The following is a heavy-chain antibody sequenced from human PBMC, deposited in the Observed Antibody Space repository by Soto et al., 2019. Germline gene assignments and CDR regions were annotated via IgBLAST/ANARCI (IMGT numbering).Heavy chain of an antibody. D-gene: IGHD3-22*01. Sequence: EVHLVESGGGLAQPGGSLRLSCAASGFTFSNAWINWVRQAPAKGLEWVGRIKSKIHGGTTDFAAPVKGRFAISRDDSKNVAYREMNSLKIEDTAVYYCSTDSYSDLTVVRLDNWGHGILVTVSS. J-gene: IGHJ4*01. V-gene: IGHV3-15*07. CDR3: STDSYSDLTVVRLDN. CDR2: IKSKIHGGTT. CDR1: GFTFSNAW.